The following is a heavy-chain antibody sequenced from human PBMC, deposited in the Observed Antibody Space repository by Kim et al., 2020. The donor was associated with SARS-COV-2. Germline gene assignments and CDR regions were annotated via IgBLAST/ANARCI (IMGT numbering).Heavy chain of an antibody. CDR3: ARRHGDRDQNFDY. D-gene: IGHD2-21*02. V-gene: IGHV5-10-1*01. J-gene: IGHJ4*02. Sequence: NYSPSFQGHVAISADKSISTVDLQWSSLKASDTAMYYCARRHGDRDQNFDYWGQGTLVTVSS.